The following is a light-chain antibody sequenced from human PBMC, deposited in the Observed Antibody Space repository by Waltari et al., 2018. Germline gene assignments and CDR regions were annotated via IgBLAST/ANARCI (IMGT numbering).Light chain of an antibody. CDR1: SSDVRRYYL. CDR2: ETT. J-gene: IGLJ3*02. CDR3: CSYGGYNTPWV. V-gene: IGLV2-23*01. Sequence: QSTLTQTASVSAPPGQPITTSCTGTSSDVRRYYLVFSYQQHPGQAPKLIIYETTKRPSGVSNRFSGSKSGNTASLAVSGLQTEDEAEYYCCSYGGYNTPWVFGGGTKLTVL.